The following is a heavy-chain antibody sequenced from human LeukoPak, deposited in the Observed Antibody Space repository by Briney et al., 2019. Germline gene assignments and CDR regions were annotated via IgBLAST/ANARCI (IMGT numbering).Heavy chain of an antibody. J-gene: IGHJ4*02. D-gene: IGHD3-10*01. V-gene: IGHV3-23*01. CDR1: GFIFSRQS. Sequence: AGRCLCLAYAAYGFIFSRQSMGWVRQAPGKWLGSDSVISGRGGSTYYADSGNGPSSISRDNTKNTMYLQITSLRAEHPAVYDCAKDLRFGELCPDYFYYWGQGTLVTVSS. CDR3: AKDLRFGELCPDYFYY. CDR2: ISGRGGST.